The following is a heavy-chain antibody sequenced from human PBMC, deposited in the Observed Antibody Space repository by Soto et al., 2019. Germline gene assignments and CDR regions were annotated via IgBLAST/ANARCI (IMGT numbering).Heavy chain of an antibody. D-gene: IGHD7-27*01. CDR2: IYYSGST. CDR1: GGSISSYY. CDR3: ASSGVTGETFDY. Sequence: LSLTCTVSGGSISSYYWSWIRQPPGKGLGWIGYIYYSGSTNYNPSLKSRVTISVDTSKNQFSLKLSSVTAADTAVYYCASSGVTGETFDYWGQGTLVTVSS. J-gene: IGHJ4*02. V-gene: IGHV4-59*08.